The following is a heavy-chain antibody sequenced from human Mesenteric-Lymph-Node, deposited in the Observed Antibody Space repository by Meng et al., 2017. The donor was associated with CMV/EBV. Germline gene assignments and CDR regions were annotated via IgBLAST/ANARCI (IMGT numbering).Heavy chain of an antibody. Sequence: SIKDGDYFWSWIRKPPEQDLEWIGYSDHSGNNYYNQSIERRASITVDTSKNHFSLKISSVTSTDTAVYHCARVVSDSGGHTNWFDPWGPGTLVTVSS. J-gene: IGHJ5*02. V-gene: IGHV4-30-4*08. CDR2: SDHSGNN. CDR3: ARVVSDSGGHTNWFDP. CDR1: SIKDGDYF. D-gene: IGHD4-23*01.